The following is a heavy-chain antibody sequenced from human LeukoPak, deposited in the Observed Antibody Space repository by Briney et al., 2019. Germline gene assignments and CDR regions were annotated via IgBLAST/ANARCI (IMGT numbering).Heavy chain of an antibody. D-gene: IGHD3-16*02. CDR2: VYYSGST. J-gene: IGHJ4*02. CDR3: ARAVISFGGAIAKGFDC. V-gene: IGHV4-59*01. Sequence: SETLSLTCTVSGGSISTYHWSWIRQPPGKGPEWIAYVYYSGSTDYSPSLKDRATISVDTSMNQFSLSLSSVTAADTAIYYCARAVISFGGAIAKGFDCWGQGTLVTVSS. CDR1: GGSISTYH.